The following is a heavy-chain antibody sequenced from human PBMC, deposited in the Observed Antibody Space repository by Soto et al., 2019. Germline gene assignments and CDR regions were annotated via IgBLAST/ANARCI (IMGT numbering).Heavy chain of an antibody. CDR2: IYYDGNTK. V-gene: IGHV3-33*01. Sequence: QVQLVESGGGVLQPGRSLRLSCAAAGFTFSRYGMHWVRQAPGKGLEWVAVIYYDGNTKYYADSVKGRFTISRDNSKNTVYLEMNSLTVDDTEVYYCARDSRDWGQGTLFTVSS. J-gene: IGHJ4*02. CDR1: GFTFSRYG. CDR3: ARDSRD.